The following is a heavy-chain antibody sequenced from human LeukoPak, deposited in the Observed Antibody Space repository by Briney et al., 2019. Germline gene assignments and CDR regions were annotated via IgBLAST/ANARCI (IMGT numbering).Heavy chain of an antibody. CDR2: TYYRSKWFI. Sequence: SQTFSLTCGISGDSVSSNSAAWNWIRQSPSRGLEWLGRTYYRSKWFINYAPFVKSRIIINPDTLKNQVSLQLNSVTPEDTAVYYCRMSDCSSGECPGFDSGGQGNLATLPS. D-gene: IGHD6-19*01. CDR1: GDSVSSNSAA. J-gene: IGHJ4*02. V-gene: IGHV6-1*01. CDR3: RMSDCSSGECPGFDS.